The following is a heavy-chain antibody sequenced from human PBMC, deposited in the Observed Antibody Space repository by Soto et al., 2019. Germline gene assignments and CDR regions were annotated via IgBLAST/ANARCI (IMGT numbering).Heavy chain of an antibody. CDR1: GAAIGTLC. CDR2: VFYSGST. J-gene: IGHJ4*02. CDR3: ARSFMVSVDYFDS. V-gene: IGHV4-59*11. Sequence: SETLSLRCTVPGAAIGTLCWSWVRLPPVKGLEWIGQVFYSGSTNYNPSLKSRVTISINTSTKQFSLKLTSVSSADTAVYYCARSFMVSVDYFDSWGQGTLVTVSS. D-gene: IGHD3-10*01.